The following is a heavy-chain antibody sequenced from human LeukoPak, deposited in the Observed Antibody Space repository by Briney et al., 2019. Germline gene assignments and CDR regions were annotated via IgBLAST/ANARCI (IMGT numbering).Heavy chain of an antibody. Sequence: GGSLRLSCAASGFPFNSYWMSWVRQAPGKGLEWVANINPDGSETRCVDSVKGRFTVSRDNAGNSLFLQVNSLRVEDTAVYHCAGSRVAVTDTLDPWGQGTLVTVSP. D-gene: IGHD6-19*01. V-gene: IGHV3-7*01. CDR2: INPDGSET. CDR3: AGSRVAVTDTLDP. CDR1: GFPFNSYW. J-gene: IGHJ5*02.